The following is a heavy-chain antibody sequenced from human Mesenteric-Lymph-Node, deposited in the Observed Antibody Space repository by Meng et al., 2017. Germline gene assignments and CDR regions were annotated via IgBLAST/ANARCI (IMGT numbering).Heavy chain of an antibody. CDR2: ISSSGSTI. CDR1: GFTFSSYE. D-gene: IGHD1-7*01. CDR3: ARQTTLTRGTYDY. V-gene: IGHV3-48*03. J-gene: IGHJ4*02. Sequence: GESLKISCAASGFTFSSYEMNWVRQAPGRRLEWVSYISSSGSTIYYADSVKGRFTISRDNAKNSLDLQVNRLKTEDTDLYYCARQTTLTRGTYDYWGQGALVTVSS.